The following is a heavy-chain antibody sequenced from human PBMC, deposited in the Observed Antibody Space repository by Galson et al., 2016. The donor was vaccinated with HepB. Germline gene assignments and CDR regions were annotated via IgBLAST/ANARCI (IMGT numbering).Heavy chain of an antibody. V-gene: IGHV3-23*01. Sequence: SLRLSCAASGFTYDTYALSWVRQAPGKGLEWVSSISRTGEYTYYADSVRGRFVISRDNSKNTLYLAVDSLRAEYEALYYGPKVPPPYDNRGYYSFGQWGQGTLVPVSS. CDR2: ISRTGEYT. D-gene: IGHD3-22*01. CDR1: GFTYDTYA. J-gene: IGHJ4*02. CDR3: PKVPPPYDNRGYYSFGQ.